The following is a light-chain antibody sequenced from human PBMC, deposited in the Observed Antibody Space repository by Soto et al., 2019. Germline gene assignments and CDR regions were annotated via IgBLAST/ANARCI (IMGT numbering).Light chain of an antibody. CDR3: QVWRV. CDR1: NIGSKS. Sequence: SSELTQPPSVSVAPGKTARITCGGNNIGSKSVHWYQQKPGQAPVLVIYYDSDRPSGIPERFSGSNSGNTATLTISRVEAGDEADYYCQVWRVFGGGTKLTVL. J-gene: IGLJ2*01. CDR2: YDS. V-gene: IGLV3-21*01.